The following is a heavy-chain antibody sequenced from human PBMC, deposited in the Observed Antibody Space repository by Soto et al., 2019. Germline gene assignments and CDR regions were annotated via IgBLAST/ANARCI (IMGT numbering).Heavy chain of an antibody. Sequence: QVQLQESGPGLVKPSGTLSPTCAVSGGSVSSNNWWSWVRQSPGKGLEWMGEIYHSGSAHYNPSLKSRATISLDKSKNLFSLRLTSVTAADTAVYYCARVPGVVVSADDAFDIWGPGTRVIVSS. CDR3: ARVPGVVVSADDAFDI. CDR1: GGSVSSNNW. V-gene: IGHV4-4*02. CDR2: IYHSGSA. J-gene: IGHJ3*02. D-gene: IGHD2-21*02.